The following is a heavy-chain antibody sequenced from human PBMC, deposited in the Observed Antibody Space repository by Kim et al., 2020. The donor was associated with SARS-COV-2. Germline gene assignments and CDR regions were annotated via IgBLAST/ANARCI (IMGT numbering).Heavy chain of an antibody. CDR3: ARDPLGLLVGATTDYYYGMDV. V-gene: IGHV3-30*04. CDR2: ISYDGSNK. CDR1: GFTFSSYA. Sequence: GGSLRLSCAASGFTFSSYAMHWVRQAPGKGLEWVAVISYDGSNKYYADSVKGRFTISRDNSKNTLYLQMNSLRAEDTAVYYCARDPLGLLVGATTDYYYGMDVWGQGTTVTVSS. J-gene: IGHJ6*02. D-gene: IGHD1-26*01.